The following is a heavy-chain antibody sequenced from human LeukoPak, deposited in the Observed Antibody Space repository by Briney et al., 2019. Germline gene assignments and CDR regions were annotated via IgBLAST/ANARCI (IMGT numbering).Heavy chain of an antibody. V-gene: IGHV1-69*13. J-gene: IGHJ4*02. CDR1: GGTFSSYA. CDR3: ASMTTVTTWLDY. D-gene: IGHD4-17*01. CDR2: IIPIFGTA. Sequence: SVKVSCKASGGTFSSYAISWVRQAPGQGLEWMGGIIPIFGTANYAQKFQGRVTTTADESTSTAYMELSSLRSEGTAVYYCASMTTVTTWLDYWGQGTLVTVSS.